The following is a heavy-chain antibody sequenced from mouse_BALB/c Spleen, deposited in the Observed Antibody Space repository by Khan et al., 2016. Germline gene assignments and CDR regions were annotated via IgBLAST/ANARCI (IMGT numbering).Heavy chain of an antibody. J-gene: IGHJ4*01. CDR2: IWSDGRT. Sequence: QVQLKESGPGLVAPSQSLTITCTVPGFSLTSYGVHWVRQPPGKGLEWLVVIWSDGRTTHNSALTSKLSISKDNYKNQVVLKMNSLQTDDTVMYYCARRDDGGGAMDYWGQGTSVTVSS. CDR3: ARRDDGGGAMDY. D-gene: IGHD2-3*01. CDR1: GFSLTSYG. V-gene: IGHV2-6*02.